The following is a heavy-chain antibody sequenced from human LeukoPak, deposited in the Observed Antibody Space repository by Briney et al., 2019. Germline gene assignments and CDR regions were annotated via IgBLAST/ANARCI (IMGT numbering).Heavy chain of an antibody. D-gene: IGHD6-19*01. J-gene: IGHJ4*02. CDR1: GGSISSYY. V-gene: IGHV4-59*08. CDR2: IYYSGST. Sequence: NPSETLSLTCTVSGGSISSYYWSWIRQPPGKGLEWIGYIYYSGSTNYNPSLKSRVTISVDTSKNQFSLKLSSVTAADTAVYYCARTVAGPLWDWGQGTLVTVSS. CDR3: ARTVAGPLWD.